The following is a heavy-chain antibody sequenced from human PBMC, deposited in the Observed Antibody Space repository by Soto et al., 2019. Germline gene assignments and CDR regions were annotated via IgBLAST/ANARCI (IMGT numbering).Heavy chain of an antibody. J-gene: IGHJ5*02. CDR1: GGSISSNNYY. Sequence: QLQLQESGPGLVKPSETLSLTCTVSGGSISSNNYYWGWIRQPPGKGLEWIGSIHYSGSTDYNPSLKTRVTISIATSRNQFSLTLSPVTAAHTAVYSSASHEYLWGSYRLSWFDPWGQGTLVTVSS. CDR3: ASHEYLWGSYRLSWFDP. V-gene: IGHV4-39*01. D-gene: IGHD3-16*02. CDR2: IHYSGST.